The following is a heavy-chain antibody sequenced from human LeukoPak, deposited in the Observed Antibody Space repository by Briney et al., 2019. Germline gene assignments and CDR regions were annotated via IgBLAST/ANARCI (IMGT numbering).Heavy chain of an antibody. D-gene: IGHD2-2*01. J-gene: IGHJ4*02. V-gene: IGHV4-30-4*08. CDR3: ARDRDIVVVPAAQN. Sequence: SETLSLTCAVYGGSFSDYYWSWIRQPPGKGLEWIGYIYYSGSTYYNPSLKSRVTISVDTSKNQFSLKLSSVTAADTAVYYCARDRDIVVVPAAQNWGQGTLVTVSS. CDR2: IYYSGST. CDR1: GGSFSDYY.